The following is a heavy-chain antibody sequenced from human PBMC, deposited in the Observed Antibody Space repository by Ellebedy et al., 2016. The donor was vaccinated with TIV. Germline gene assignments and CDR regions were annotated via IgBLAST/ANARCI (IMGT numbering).Heavy chain of an antibody. CDR3: VRGNEQLGRWGAFDY. CDR2: IYSGSST. D-gene: IGHD6-6*01. J-gene: IGHJ4*02. Sequence: GESLKISCAASGFIVSSNFMRWVRQAPGKGLEWVSVIYSGSSTYYADSVKGRFTISRDNSKNTLYLQMNSLRAEDTAVYYCVRGNEQLGRWGAFDYWGQGTLVTVSS. V-gene: IGHV3-53*01. CDR1: GFIVSSNF.